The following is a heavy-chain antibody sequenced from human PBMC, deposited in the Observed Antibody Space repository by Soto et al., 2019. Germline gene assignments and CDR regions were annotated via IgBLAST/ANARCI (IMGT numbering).Heavy chain of an antibody. CDR3: AKIISLTEYFKH. J-gene: IGHJ1*01. V-gene: IGHV3-23*01. CDR2: ISGSGGST. Sequence: EVQLLESGGGLVQPGGSLRLSCAASGFTFSSYAISWVRQAPWKGLEWVSAISGSGGSTYYADSVKGRFTISRDNSKNTLYLQMNSLRAEDTAVYYCAKIISLTEYFKHWGQGTLVTVSS. D-gene: IGHD3-10*01. CDR1: GFTFSSYA.